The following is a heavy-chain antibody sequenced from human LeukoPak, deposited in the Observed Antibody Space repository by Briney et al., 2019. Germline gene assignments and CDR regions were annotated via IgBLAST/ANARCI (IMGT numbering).Heavy chain of an antibody. CDR3: ARKAPKKGWFDP. J-gene: IGHJ5*02. CDR1: GGSNNSYY. V-gene: IGHV4-4*09. CDR2: THPSGNT. Sequence: PSETLSLSCTVSGGSNNSYYWSWIQQPTGKGLEWIGYTHPSGNTNYSPSLKSRVTISIDTSRNQFSLKLSSVTAADTAVYYCARKAPKKGWFDPWGQGTLVTVSS.